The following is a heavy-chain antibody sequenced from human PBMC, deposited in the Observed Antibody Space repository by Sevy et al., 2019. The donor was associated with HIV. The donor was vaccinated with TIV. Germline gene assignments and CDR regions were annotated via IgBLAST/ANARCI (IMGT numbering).Heavy chain of an antibody. Sequence: ASVKVSCKASGYTFSSYGISWVRQAPGQGLEWMGWISAYNGNTNYAQKFQGRITMTTDTSTSTAYMELRGLRSDDTAVDHCARDIRTYDYVWGSYRFDYWGQGTLVTVSS. CDR1: GYTFSSYG. CDR2: ISAYNGNT. J-gene: IGHJ4*02. D-gene: IGHD3-16*02. V-gene: IGHV1-18*04. CDR3: ARDIRTYDYVWGSYRFDY.